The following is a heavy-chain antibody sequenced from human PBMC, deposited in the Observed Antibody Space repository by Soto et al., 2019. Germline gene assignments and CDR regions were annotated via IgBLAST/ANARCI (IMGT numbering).Heavy chain of an antibody. CDR3: TRDHNFDGSGRGFDP. Sequence: GGSLRLSCAASGFTFSSYSMNWVRQAPGKGLEWVSSIYSSSGYIYYADSVKGRFTISRDNAKNSLYLQMNSLRAEDTATYYCTRDHNFDGSGRGFDPWGQGTLVTVSS. V-gene: IGHV3-21*01. J-gene: IGHJ5*02. CDR2: IYSSSGYI. CDR1: GFTFSSYS. D-gene: IGHD3-10*01.